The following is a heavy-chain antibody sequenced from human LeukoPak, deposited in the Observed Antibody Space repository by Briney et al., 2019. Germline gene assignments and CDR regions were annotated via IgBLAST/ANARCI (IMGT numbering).Heavy chain of an antibody. CDR1: GASINGDY. J-gene: IGHJ4*02. V-gene: IGHV4-59*01. CDR2: VYYRGST. CDR3: GHTYGGLFDY. Sequence: KPSETLSLTCNVSGASINGDYWSWIRQPPGKGLQWVGYVYYRGSTNYNPSLESRLTISVDASKNQFSLKLRSVTTADSAIYYRGHTYGGLFDYRGQGILVTVSS. D-gene: IGHD5-18*01.